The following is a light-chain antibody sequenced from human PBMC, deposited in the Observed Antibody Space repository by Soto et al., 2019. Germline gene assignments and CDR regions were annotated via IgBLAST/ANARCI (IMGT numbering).Light chain of an antibody. V-gene: IGKV1-12*01. CDR3: QQANSFAHA. Sequence: DIQMTQSPSSVSASVGDRVTITSLSSQGISNWLAWYQQKPGKAPKLLIYAASSLQSGVPSRFSGSGSGTDFTLSVSSLQHEDFATYYCQQANSFAHAFGQGTKLEIK. J-gene: IGKJ2*01. CDR1: QGISNW. CDR2: AAS.